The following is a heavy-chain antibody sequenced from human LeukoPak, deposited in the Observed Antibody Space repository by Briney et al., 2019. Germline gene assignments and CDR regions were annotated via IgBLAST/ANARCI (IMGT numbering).Heavy chain of an antibody. CDR3: ARDPNGDYIGAFDFQR. J-gene: IGHJ1*01. CDR1: GFTFSNYA. Sequence: GGSLRLSCAGSGFTFSNYAMIWVRQAPGKGLEWVSAIRGSGYNTFYADSVKGRFAISRDNSKNTVYLQMNSLRAEATAVYYCARDPNGDYIGAFDFQRWAQGTQVPVSS. D-gene: IGHD4-17*01. V-gene: IGHV3-23*01. CDR2: IRGSGYNT.